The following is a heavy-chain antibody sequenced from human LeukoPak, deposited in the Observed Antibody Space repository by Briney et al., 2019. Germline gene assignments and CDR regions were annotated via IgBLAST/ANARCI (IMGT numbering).Heavy chain of an antibody. D-gene: IGHD2/OR15-2a*01. J-gene: IGHJ3*02. Sequence: SETLSLTCTVSGGSISSGGYYWSWIRQHPGKGLEWIGYIYYIGSTYYNPSLKSRVTISVDTSKNQFSLKLSSVTAADTAVYYCARDFSAAFDIWGQGTMVTVSS. CDR3: ARDFSAAFDI. CDR1: GGSISSGGYY. CDR2: IYYIGST. V-gene: IGHV4-31*03.